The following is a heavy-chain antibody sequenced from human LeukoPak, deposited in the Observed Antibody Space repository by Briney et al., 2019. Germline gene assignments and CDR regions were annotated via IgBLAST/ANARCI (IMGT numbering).Heavy chain of an antibody. D-gene: IGHD2-21*02. J-gene: IGHJ4*02. CDR2: IRSKANSYAT. V-gene: IGHV3-73*01. Sequence: GGSLRLSCAASGFTFSGSAMHWVRQASGKGLEWVGRIRSKANSYATAYAASVKGRFAISRDDSKNTAYLQMNSLKTEDTAVYYCTRLVGGDSYGALDYWGQGTLVTVSS. CDR1: GFTFSGSA. CDR3: TRLVGGDSYGALDY.